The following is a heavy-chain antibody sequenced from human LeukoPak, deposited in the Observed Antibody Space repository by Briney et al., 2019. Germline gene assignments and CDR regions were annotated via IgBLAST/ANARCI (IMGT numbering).Heavy chain of an antibody. CDR1: GFTFSSYA. CDR2: ISGSGGST. Sequence: PGGSLRLSCAASGFTFSSYAMSWVRQAPGKGLEWVSGISGSGGSTYYADSVKGRFTISRDNSKNTLYLQMNSLRDEDTAVFYCATDRGWFFDNWGQGTLVTVAS. CDR3: ATDRGWFFDN. D-gene: IGHD6-19*01. V-gene: IGHV3-23*01. J-gene: IGHJ4*02.